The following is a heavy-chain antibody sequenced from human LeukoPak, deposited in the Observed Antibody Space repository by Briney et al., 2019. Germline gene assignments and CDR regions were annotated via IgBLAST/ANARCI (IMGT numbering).Heavy chain of an antibody. V-gene: IGHV3-30*04. Sequence: GGSLRLSCAASGFTFSSYAMHWVRQAPGKGLEWVAVISYDGSNKYYADSVKGRFTISRDNSKNTLYLQLNSLRAEDTAVYYCANHRLVVVSFDYWGQGILVTVSS. D-gene: IGHD3-22*01. CDR3: ANHRLVVVSFDY. CDR1: GFTFSSYA. J-gene: IGHJ4*02. CDR2: ISYDGSNK.